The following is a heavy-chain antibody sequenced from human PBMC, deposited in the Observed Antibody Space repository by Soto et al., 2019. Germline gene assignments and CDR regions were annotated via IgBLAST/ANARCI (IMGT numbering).Heavy chain of an antibody. V-gene: IGHV1-69*13. CDR1: GYTFTNYG. D-gene: IGHD2-2*01. CDR2: IIPIFGTA. J-gene: IGHJ6*02. CDR3: ARSEVAHIVLVPAAKYYYYGMDV. Sequence: SVKVSCKASGYTFTNYGISWVRQAPGQGLEWMGGIIPIFGTANYAQKFQGRVTITADESTSTAYMELSSLRSEDTAVYYCARSEVAHIVLVPAAKYYYYGMDVWGQGTTVTVSS.